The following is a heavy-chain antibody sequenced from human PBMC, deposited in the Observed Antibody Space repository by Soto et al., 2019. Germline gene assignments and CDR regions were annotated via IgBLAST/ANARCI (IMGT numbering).Heavy chain of an antibody. CDR3: ARIWDEVGATGRAFDI. CDR1: GFSLSTSGMC. V-gene: IGHV2-70*11. J-gene: IGHJ3*02. Sequence: SGPTLVNPTQTLTLTCTFSGFSLSTSGMCVSWIRQPPGKALEWLARIDWDDDKYYSTSLKTRLTISKDTSKNQVVLTMTNMDPVDTATYYCARIWDEVGATGRAFDIWGQGTMVTVSS. CDR2: IDWDDDK. D-gene: IGHD1-26*01.